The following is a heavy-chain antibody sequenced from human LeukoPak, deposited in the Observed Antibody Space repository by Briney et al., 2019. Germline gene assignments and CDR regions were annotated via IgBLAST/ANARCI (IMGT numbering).Heavy chain of an antibody. CDR1: GFTFSNYA. V-gene: IGHV3-23*01. D-gene: IGHD5-24*01. CDR3: AHTPARDGYNWNYFDY. Sequence: GGSLRLSCAASGFTFSNYATGWVRQAPGEGLEWVSSISGSGDSTYYADSVKGRFTISRDNSKDTLYLQMNSLRAEDTATYYCAHTPARDGYNWNYFDYWRQGTLVTVSS. J-gene: IGHJ4*02. CDR2: ISGSGDST.